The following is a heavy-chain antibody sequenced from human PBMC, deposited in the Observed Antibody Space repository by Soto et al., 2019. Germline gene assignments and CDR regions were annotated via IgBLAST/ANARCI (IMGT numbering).Heavy chain of an antibody. J-gene: IGHJ3*01. Sequence: QVQLVESGGGVVQPGRSLTLSCVVSGVTFRTYGIHWVRQAPGKGLEWVAVISYDGDYTSYADSVKGRFTISRDNSKNTIYLQVTSLGDEDTALYYCAKSDRGVFGVVMSPALDPLDVWGQGTMVAVSS. D-gene: IGHD3-3*01. CDR3: AKSDRGVFGVVMSPALDPLDV. CDR1: GVTFRTYG. CDR2: ISYDGDYT. V-gene: IGHV3-30*18.